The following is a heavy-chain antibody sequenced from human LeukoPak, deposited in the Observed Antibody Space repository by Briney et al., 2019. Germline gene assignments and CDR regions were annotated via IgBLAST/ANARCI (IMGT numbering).Heavy chain of an antibody. D-gene: IGHD2-21*01. Sequence: SVKVSCKASGYTFTSYYMHWVRQAPGPGREWMGLIYPNGGSTTYAQMFQDRVNITRDTSTRTVYMELSSLRSEDTAAYYCAREGEVIVTDNLFYWGQGTLVTVSS. CDR3: AREGEVIVTDNLFY. CDR1: GYTFTSYY. CDR2: IYPNGGST. V-gene: IGHV1-46*01. J-gene: IGHJ4*02.